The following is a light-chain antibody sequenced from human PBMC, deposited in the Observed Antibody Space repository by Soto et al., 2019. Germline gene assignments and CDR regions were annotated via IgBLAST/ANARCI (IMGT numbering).Light chain of an antibody. Sequence: NFMLTQPHSVSESPGKTVTISCTRSSGSISISYVQWYQHRPGSAPTTVIYEDIQRPSGVPDRFSGSTDGSSSSASVTISGLQTEDEADYYCQSYDSNTVVFGGGTKLTVL. J-gene: IGLJ2*01. CDR1: SGSISISY. CDR2: EDI. CDR3: QSYDSNTVV. V-gene: IGLV6-57*04.